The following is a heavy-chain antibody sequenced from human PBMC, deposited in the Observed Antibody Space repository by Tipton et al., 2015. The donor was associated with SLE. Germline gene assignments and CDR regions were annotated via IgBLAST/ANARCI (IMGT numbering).Heavy chain of an antibody. V-gene: IGHV3-23*01. CDR3: AKFETTTDFYLDS. D-gene: IGHD1/OR15-1a*01. CDR1: GFTFSSYA. Sequence: GSLRLSCATSGFTFSSYALSWVRRAPGKGLEWVAAISGGGGSTYYADFVKGRFSISIDKSKKTLCLQMNSPRVDETATYYCAKFETTTDFYLDSWGQGTLVSVSS. J-gene: IGHJ4*02. CDR2: ISGGGGST.